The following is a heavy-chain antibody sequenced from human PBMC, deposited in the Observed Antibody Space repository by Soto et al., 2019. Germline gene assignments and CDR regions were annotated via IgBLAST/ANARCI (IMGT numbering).Heavy chain of an antibody. J-gene: IGHJ3*02. CDR2: INHSGST. CDR3: ARDEAFEYSSSSGSDAFDI. D-gene: IGHD6-6*01. CDR1: GGSFSGYY. Sequence: SETLSLTCAVYGGSFSGYYWSWIRQPPGKGLEWIGEINHSGSTNYNPSLKSRVTISVDTSKNQFSLKLSSVTAADTAVYYCARDEAFEYSSSSGSDAFDILGKGPMVT. V-gene: IGHV4-34*01.